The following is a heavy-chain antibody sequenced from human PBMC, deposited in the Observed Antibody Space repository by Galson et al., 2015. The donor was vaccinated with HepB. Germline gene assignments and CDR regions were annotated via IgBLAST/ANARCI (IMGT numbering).Heavy chain of an antibody. J-gene: IGHJ4*02. CDR3: AKDLVGGSYGGY. D-gene: IGHD1-26*01. Sequence: SLRLSCAASGFTFSSYSMNWVRQAPGKGLEWVSSISSSSSYIYYADSVKGRFTISRDNSKNTLYLQMNSLRAEDTAVYYCAKDLVGGSYGGYWGQGTLVTVSS. V-gene: IGHV3-21*01. CDR1: GFTFSSYS. CDR2: ISSSSSYI.